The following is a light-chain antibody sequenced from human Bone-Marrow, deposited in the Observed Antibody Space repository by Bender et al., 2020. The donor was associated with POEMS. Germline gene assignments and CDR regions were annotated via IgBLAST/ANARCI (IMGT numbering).Light chain of an antibody. V-gene: IGLV3-25*03. CDR3: QSAGYTSTSV. CDR2: KDS. CDR1: ALPNRY. Sequence: SYELTQLPSVSVSPGQTARITCSGDALPNRYGFWYQQRPGQAPVLSIYKDSERPSGIPERFSGSSSGTTVTLTISGVQAEDETDYYCQSAGYTSTSVFGTGTKVTVL. J-gene: IGLJ1*01.